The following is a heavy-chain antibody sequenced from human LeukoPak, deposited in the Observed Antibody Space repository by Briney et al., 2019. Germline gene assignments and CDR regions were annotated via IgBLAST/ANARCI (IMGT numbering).Heavy chain of an antibody. Sequence: GGSLRLSCAASGFTFSSYAMHWVRQAPGKGLEYVSAIISNGGSTYYANSVKGRFTISRDNSKNTLYLQMGSLRAEDMAVYYCARTYSSGWYEGFDYWGQGTLVTVSS. J-gene: IGHJ4*02. D-gene: IGHD6-19*01. CDR3: ARTYSSGWYEGFDY. CDR2: IISNGGST. V-gene: IGHV3-64*01. CDR1: GFTFSSYA.